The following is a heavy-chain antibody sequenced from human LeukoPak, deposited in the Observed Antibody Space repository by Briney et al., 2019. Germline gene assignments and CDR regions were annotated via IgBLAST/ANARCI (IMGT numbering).Heavy chain of an antibody. V-gene: IGHV4-34*01. D-gene: IGHD3-10*01. J-gene: IGHJ4*02. CDR3: AGRRITMVRGVRSQFDY. CDR2: INHSGST. CDR1: GGSFSGYY. Sequence: PSETLSLTCAVYGGSFSGYYWSWIRQPPGKGLEWIGEINHSGSTNYNPSLKSRVTISVDTSKNQFSLKLSSVTAADTAVYYCAGRRITMVRGVRSQFDYWGQGTLVTVSS.